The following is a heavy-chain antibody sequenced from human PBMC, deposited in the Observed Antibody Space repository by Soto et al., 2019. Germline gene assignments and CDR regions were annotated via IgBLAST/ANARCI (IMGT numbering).Heavy chain of an antibody. J-gene: IGHJ6*02. CDR1: GFSFRPYA. Sequence: PGGSLRLSCAASGFSFRPYAMAWVRQAAGKGLEWVSSISGSSDQTYYVDSVRDRFNISRDNSKKTLYLQMDSLRVEDTAKYYFATADGMGVWGQGTTVTVSS. CDR3: ATADGMGV. CDR2: ISGSSDQT. V-gene: IGHV3-23*01.